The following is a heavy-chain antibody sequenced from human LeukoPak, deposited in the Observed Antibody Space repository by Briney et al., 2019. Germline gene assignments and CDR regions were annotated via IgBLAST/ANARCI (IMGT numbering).Heavy chain of an antibody. CDR1: GFTFTSYD. J-gene: IGHJ4*02. V-gene: IGHV1-8*01. D-gene: IGHD2-2*01. Sequence: ASVKVSCKASGFTFTSYDINWVRQASGQGLEWMGWMNPNNGNTGYAQKFQGRVTMTRDTSISTVYMELSSLRSEDTAVYYCAREWWGYCSSTSCHGNDYWGQGTLVTVSS. CDR3: AREWWGYCSSTSCHGNDY. CDR2: MNPNNGNT.